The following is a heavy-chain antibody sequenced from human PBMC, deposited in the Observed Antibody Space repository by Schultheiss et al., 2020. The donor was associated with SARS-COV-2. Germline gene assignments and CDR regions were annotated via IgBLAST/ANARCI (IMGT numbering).Heavy chain of an antibody. CDR3: AKDREFIVVVGATLDY. D-gene: IGHD2-15*01. V-gene: IGHV3-48*03. Sequence: GESLKISCAASGFTFSSYEMNWVRQAPGKGLEWVSYISSSGSTIYYADSVKGRFTISRDRSKNTLYLQMNSLRAEDTAVYYCAKDREFIVVVGATLDYWGQGTLVTVSS. CDR2: ISSSGSTI. CDR1: GFTFSSYE. J-gene: IGHJ4*02.